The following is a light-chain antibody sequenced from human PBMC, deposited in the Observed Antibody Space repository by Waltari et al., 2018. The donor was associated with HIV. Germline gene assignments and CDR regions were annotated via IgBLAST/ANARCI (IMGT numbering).Light chain of an antibody. Sequence: EIVLTQSPGTLSLSPGERATLSCRASQSVSSSYLAWYQQKPGQAPRLLICGASSRATGIPDRFSGSGSGTDFTLTISRLEPEDFAVYFCQQYGSSPPTFGQGTNLEIK. J-gene: IGKJ2*01. CDR1: QSVSSSY. CDR3: QQYGSSPPT. V-gene: IGKV3-20*01. CDR2: GAS.